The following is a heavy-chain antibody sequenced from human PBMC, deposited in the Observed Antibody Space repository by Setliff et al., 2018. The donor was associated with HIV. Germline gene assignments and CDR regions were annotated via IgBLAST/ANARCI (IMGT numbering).Heavy chain of an antibody. V-gene: IGHV4-39*07. Sequence: PSETLSLTCNVSGGSISSGGYYWGWVRQPPGKGLEWVGNVDYTGSTYYNPSLKSRVTISVDTSKNQFSLRLNSVTAADTAVYYCARGGATYYNFWSGYYFFDYWGQGTLVTVSS. D-gene: IGHD3-3*01. CDR1: GGSISSGGYY. CDR3: ARGGATYYNFWSGYYFFDY. J-gene: IGHJ4*02. CDR2: VDYTGST.